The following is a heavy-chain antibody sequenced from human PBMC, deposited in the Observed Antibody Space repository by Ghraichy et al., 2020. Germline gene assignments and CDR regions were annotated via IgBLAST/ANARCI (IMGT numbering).Heavy chain of an antibody. CDR3: ARGLLRLNGMDV. D-gene: IGHD3-22*01. J-gene: IGHJ6*02. CDR2: INSDGSRT. CDR1: GSTFSSYW. V-gene: IGHV3-74*01. Sequence: GGSLRLSCAASGSTFSSYWMHWVRQAPGKGLVWVSRINSDGSRTSHADSVKGRFTISRDNAKNTLYLQMNSLRAEDTAVYYCARGLLRLNGMDVWGQGTTVTVSS.